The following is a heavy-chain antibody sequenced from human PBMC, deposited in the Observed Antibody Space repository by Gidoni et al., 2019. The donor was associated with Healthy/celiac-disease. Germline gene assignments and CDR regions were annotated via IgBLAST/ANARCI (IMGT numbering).Heavy chain of an antibody. J-gene: IGHJ4*02. V-gene: IGHV1-69*06. Sequence: QVQLVQSGAVGKKPGSPVKVSCKARGGTFRSYAISWGRQAPGQGLEWKGGIIPIFGTANYAQKFHGRVTITADKSTSTAYMELSSLRSEYTAVYYCARVPYDILTGYQEGYFDYWGQGTLVTVSS. CDR1: GGTFRSYA. CDR2: IIPIFGTA. D-gene: IGHD3-9*01. CDR3: ARVPYDILTGYQEGYFDY.